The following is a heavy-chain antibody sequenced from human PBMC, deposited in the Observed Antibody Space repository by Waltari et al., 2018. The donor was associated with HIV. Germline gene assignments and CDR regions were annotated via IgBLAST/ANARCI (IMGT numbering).Heavy chain of an antibody. D-gene: IGHD6-19*01. CDR3: XRDQYTSDSGCPGV. CDR2: XRXVIGTP. V-gene: IGHV1-69*04. Sequence: QXQXXQSGAEXKKXXXXXXXSXXTSGGTFSTYGISWLLQTPXQXLXWMXXXRXVIGTPXYAXNXXGXLXXTADKATATAYMDLDSLTSEDTAIYXCXRDQYTSDSGCPGVWGQGTLVTVSS. J-gene: IGHJ4*02. CDR1: GGTFSTYG.